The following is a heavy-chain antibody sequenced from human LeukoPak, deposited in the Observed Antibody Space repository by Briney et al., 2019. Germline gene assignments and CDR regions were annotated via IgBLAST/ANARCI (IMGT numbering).Heavy chain of an antibody. CDR3: ATTPGKIWFGELSR. J-gene: IGHJ4*02. Sequence: GASVKVSCKASGGTFSSYAISWVRQAPGQGLEWMGGIIPIFGTANYAQKFQGRVTITADESTSTAYMELSSLRSDDTALYYCATTPGKIWFGELSRWGRGTLVTVSS. V-gene: IGHV1-69*13. CDR1: GGTFSSYA. D-gene: IGHD3-10*01. CDR2: IIPIFGTA.